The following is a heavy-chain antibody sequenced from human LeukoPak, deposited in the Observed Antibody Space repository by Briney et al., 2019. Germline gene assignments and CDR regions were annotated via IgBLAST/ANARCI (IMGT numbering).Heavy chain of an antibody. Sequence: SETLSLTCTVSGASISSSRSFWGWIRQPPGKGLEWIVSVFSGGNTYYNPSLNSRVSISIDTSKNQFSLRLSSVTAADTAFYFCARPQLGSSAGYVDYWGQGILVTVSS. J-gene: IGHJ4*02. CDR2: VFSGGNT. D-gene: IGHD3-9*01. CDR1: GASISSSRSF. V-gene: IGHV4-39*07. CDR3: ARPQLGSSAGYVDY.